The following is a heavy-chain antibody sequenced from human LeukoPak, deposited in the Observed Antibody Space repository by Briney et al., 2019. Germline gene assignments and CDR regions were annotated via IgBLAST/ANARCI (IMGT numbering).Heavy chain of an antibody. V-gene: IGHV4-61*02. D-gene: IGHD6-13*01. CDR1: GDSVRSDRYF. CDR3: AREWDIAAAGLFDY. J-gene: IGHJ4*02. Sequence: SETLSLTCTVSGDSVRSDRYFWNWIRQPAGKGLEWIGRIYTSGSTNYNPSLKSRVTMSVDTSKNQFSLKLSSVTAADTAVYYCAREWDIAAAGLFDYWGQGTLVTVSS. CDR2: IYTSGST.